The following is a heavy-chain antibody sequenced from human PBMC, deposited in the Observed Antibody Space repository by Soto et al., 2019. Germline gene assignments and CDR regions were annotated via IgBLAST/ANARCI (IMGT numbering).Heavy chain of an antibody. CDR2: ISGSGDST. D-gene: IGHD6-19*01. J-gene: IGHJ4*02. V-gene: IGHV3-23*01. CDR3: AKERSSGWSLDY. CDR1: GFTFSTYA. Sequence: EVQLLESGGGLVQPGGSLRLSCAASGFTFSTYAMNWVRQAPGKGLEWVSGISGSGDSTYYADSVKGRFTVSRDNSKNTLYLQMNSLRAEDTAVCYCAKERSSGWSLDYWGQGTLVTVSS.